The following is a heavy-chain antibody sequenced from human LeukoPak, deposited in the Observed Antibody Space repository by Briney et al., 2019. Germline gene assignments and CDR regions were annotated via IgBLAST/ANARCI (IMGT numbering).Heavy chain of an antibody. J-gene: IGHJ4*02. D-gene: IGHD5-18*01. Sequence: DSVKVSCKASGYTFTSYDINWARQATGQGLEWMGWMNPNSGNTGYAQKFQGRVTMTRNTSISTAYMGLSSLRSEDTAVYYCARAQDTALDYWGQGTLVTVSS. V-gene: IGHV1-8*01. CDR1: GYTFTSYD. CDR2: MNPNSGNT. CDR3: ARAQDTALDY.